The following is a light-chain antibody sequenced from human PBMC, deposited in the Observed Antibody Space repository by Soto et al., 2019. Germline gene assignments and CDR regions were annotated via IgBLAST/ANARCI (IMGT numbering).Light chain of an antibody. CDR1: SSNIGSNY. V-gene: IGLV1-47*01. CDR3: AAWDDSLSSWV. CDR2: RNN. Sequence: QSVLTQPPSASGTPGQRVTISCSGSSSNIGSNYVYWYQQLPGTAPNLLIYRNNQRPSGVPDRFCGSKSGTSASLAISGLGYEDEADYYCAAWDDSLSSWVFGGGTKLTVL. J-gene: IGLJ3*02.